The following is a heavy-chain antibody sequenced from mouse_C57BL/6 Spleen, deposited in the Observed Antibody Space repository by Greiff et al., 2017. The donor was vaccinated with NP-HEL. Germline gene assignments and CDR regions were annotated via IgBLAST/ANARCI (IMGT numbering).Heavy chain of an antibody. CDR3: ARRRTFDY. J-gene: IGHJ2*01. Sequence: VQLQQPGAELVRPGTSVKLSCKASGYTFTSYWMHWVKQRPGQGLEWIGVIDPSDSYTNYNQKFKGKATLTVDTSSSTAYMQLSSLTSEDSAVYYCARRRTFDYWGQGTTLTVSS. CDR1: GYTFTSYW. CDR2: IDPSDSYT. V-gene: IGHV1-59*01.